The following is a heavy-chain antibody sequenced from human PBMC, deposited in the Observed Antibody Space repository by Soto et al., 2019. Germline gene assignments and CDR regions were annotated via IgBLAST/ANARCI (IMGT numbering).Heavy chain of an antibody. V-gene: IGHV1-18*01. J-gene: IGHJ4*02. Sequence: DSVKVSCKASGYTFTSYGISWVRQAPGQGLEWMGWISAYNGNTNYAQKLQGRVTMTTDTPTSTAYMELRSLRSDDTAVYYCASSSIQTYYYDSSGYYYEAPHDYWGQGTLETGYS. CDR3: ASSSIQTYYYDSSGYYYEAPHDY. D-gene: IGHD3-22*01. CDR1: GYTFTSYG. CDR2: ISAYNGNT.